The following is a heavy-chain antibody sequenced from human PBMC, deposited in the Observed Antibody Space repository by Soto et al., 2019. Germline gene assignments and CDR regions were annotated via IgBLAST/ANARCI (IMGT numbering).Heavy chain of an antibody. D-gene: IGHD2-21*02. Sequence: QVQLVQSGAEEKKPGASVKVSCKASGYTFTSYAMHWVRKAPGQRLEWMGWINAGNGTTTITRDTSASTAYMELRSLRSADTAVYYSTMSIVVVTALDYWAQGTLFTVSS. J-gene: IGHJ4*02. CDR2: INAGNGTT. CDR1: GYTFTSYA. CDR3: TMSIVVVTALDY. V-gene: IGHV1-3*05.